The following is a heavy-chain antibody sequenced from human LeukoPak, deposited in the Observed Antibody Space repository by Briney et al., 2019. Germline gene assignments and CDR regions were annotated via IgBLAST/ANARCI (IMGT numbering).Heavy chain of an antibody. CDR2: ISAYNGNI. D-gene: IGHD2-15*01. V-gene: IGHV1-18*01. CDR3: ARDDLDCSGGTCYPDDF. CDR1: GYTFSSYG. Sequence: ASVKVSCKASGYTFSSYGINWVRQAPGQGLEWMGWISAYNGNIKYAQKFQGRVTMTTDTSTSTAYMELRSLRSDDTAMYFCARDDLDCSGGTCYPDDFWGQGTLVTLSS. J-gene: IGHJ4*02.